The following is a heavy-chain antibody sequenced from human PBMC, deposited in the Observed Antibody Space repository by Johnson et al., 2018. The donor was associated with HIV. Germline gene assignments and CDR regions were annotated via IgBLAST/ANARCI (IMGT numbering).Heavy chain of an antibody. J-gene: IGHJ3*02. CDR2: ISYDGGNK. CDR3: MLRTHAEKAFDI. D-gene: IGHD2-8*01. CDR1: GFTFSSYP. V-gene: IGHV3-30*04. Sequence: QVQLVESGGGVVQPEMSLRLACAASGFTFSSYPMHWVRQAPGKGLEWVAVISYDGGNKYYADSVKGRFTISRDNSKNTLYLQMNSLRPEDTPVYYCMLRTHAEKAFDIWGQGTMVTVSS.